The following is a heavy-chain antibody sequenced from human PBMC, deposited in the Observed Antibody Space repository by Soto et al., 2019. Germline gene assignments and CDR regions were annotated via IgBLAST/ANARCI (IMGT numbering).Heavy chain of an antibody. CDR3: AKDQRYQLLYVYFDY. CDR2: ISDNGGST. V-gene: IGHV3-23*01. J-gene: IGHJ4*02. D-gene: IGHD2-2*02. CDR1: GFTFSSYG. Sequence: GGSLRLSCAASGFTFSSYGMNWVRQAPGKGLEWVSSISDNGGSTYYAESVKGRFTISRDNSKNTLYLQVNSLRAEDTAVYYCAKDQRYQLLYVYFDYWGQGTLVTVSS.